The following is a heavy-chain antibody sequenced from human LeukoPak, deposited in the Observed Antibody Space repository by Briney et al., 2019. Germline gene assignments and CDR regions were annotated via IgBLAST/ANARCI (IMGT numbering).Heavy chain of an antibody. D-gene: IGHD3-16*02. CDR2: ISSSSSYI. J-gene: IGHJ4*02. V-gene: IGHV3-21*01. Sequence: GGSLRLSCGASGFTFSSYSMNWVRQAPGKGLEWVSSISSSSSYIYYADSVKGRFTISRGNAKNSLYLQMNSLRAEDTAVYYCARDRVITFGGVIDPFDYWGQGTLVTVSS. CDR1: GFTFSSYS. CDR3: ARDRVITFGGVIDPFDY.